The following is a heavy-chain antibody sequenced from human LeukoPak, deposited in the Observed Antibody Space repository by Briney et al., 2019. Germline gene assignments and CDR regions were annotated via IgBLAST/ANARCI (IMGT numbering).Heavy chain of an antibody. J-gene: IGHJ4*02. CDR3: AKDPDSLDYGDYAFDY. CDR1: GLTFSSYA. D-gene: IGHD4-17*01. Sequence: GGSLRLSCAASGLTFSSYAMSWVRQAPGKGLEWVSAISGSGGSTYYADSVKGRFTISRDNSKNTLYLQMNSLRAEDTAVYYCAKDPDSLDYGDYAFDYWGQGTLVTVSS. CDR2: ISGSGGST. V-gene: IGHV3-23*01.